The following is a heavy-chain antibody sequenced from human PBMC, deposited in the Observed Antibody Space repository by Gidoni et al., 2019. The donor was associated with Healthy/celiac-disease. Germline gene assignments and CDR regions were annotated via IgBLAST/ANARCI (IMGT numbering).Heavy chain of an antibody. V-gene: IGHV3-23*01. J-gene: IGHJ4*02. CDR3: AKVAQGGTPSFGGY. CDR1: GFALSSYA. D-gene: IGHD2-15*01. Sequence: EVQLLASGGGLVQPRGYLRISCAPSGFALSSYALSWVRQAPGKGLAGVAAIRGSGCSTYYADSLNGRFTISSDNSKNTLYLQMNSLRAEDTAVYYCAKVAQGGTPSFGGYWGQGTLVTVSS. CDR2: IRGSGCST.